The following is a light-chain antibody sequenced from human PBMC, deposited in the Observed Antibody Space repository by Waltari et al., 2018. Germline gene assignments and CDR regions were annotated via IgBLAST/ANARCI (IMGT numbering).Light chain of an antibody. CDR2: GAS. CDR1: QSVSSSY. CDR3: QQYGSPFT. Sequence: EIVLTQSPGTLSLSPGERATLSCRASQSVSSSYLAWYPQKPGQAPRLLIYGASSRATGIPDRFSGSGSGTDFTLTISRLEPEDFAVYYCQQYGSPFTFGPGTKVDIK. J-gene: IGKJ3*01. V-gene: IGKV3-20*01.